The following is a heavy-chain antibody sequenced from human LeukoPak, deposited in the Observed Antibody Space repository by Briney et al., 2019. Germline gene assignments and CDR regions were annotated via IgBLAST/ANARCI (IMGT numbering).Heavy chain of an antibody. Sequence: PGGSLRLSCAASGFTFSSYAVSWVRQAPGKGLEWVAFIRYDGSNKYYADSVKGRFPISRDNSKNTLYLQMNSLRAEDTAVYYCAKGGSSAWYYFDYWGQGTLVTVSS. J-gene: IGHJ4*02. CDR1: GFTFSSYA. CDR3: AKGGSSAWYYFDY. D-gene: IGHD6-19*01. CDR2: IRYDGSNK. V-gene: IGHV3-30*02.